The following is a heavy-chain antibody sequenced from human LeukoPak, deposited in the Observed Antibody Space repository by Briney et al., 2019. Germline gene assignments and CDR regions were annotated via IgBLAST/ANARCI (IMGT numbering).Heavy chain of an antibody. CDR3: ARVLSYDSSGYSYYYYYMDV. D-gene: IGHD3-22*01. V-gene: IGHV4-39*07. J-gene: IGHJ6*03. Sequence: PSETLSLTCTVSGGSISSSSYYWGWIRQPPGKGLEWIGSIYYSGSTYYNPSLKSRVTISVDTSKNQFSLKLSSMTAADTAVYYCARVLSYDSSGYSYYYYYMDVWGKGTTVTVSS. CDR2: IYYSGST. CDR1: GGSISSSSYY.